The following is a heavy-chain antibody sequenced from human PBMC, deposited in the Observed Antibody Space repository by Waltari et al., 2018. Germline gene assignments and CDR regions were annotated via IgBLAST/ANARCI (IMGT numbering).Heavy chain of an antibody. CDR1: GFTTSDFS. J-gene: IGHJ3*02. CDR2: IYSTGSTI. CDR3: ARGYRKAFDI. V-gene: IGHV3-48*04. Sequence: EVQLVESGGGLVQPGGSLRLSCAASGFTTSDFSMHWVRQAPGKGLEWVSYIYSTGSTIYYADSVKGRFTISRDNAQNSLYLQMNSLRADDTAVYYCARGYRKAFDIWGQGTMVTVSS. D-gene: IGHD5-12*01.